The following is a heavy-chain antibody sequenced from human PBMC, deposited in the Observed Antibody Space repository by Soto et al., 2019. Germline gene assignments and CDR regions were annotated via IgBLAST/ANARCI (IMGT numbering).Heavy chain of an antibody. V-gene: IGHV3-74*01. CDR2: ISSDGSTT. CDR1: GFSFRSYW. CDR3: AREYYGVLTGYYNDF. Sequence: EVQLVESGGALVQSGGSLGLSCAASGFSFRSYWMHWVRQAPGKGLVWVARISSDGSTTNYADSASGRFIISRDNDANILYLQMSSLRAEDTAVYYCAREYYGVLTGYYNDFWGQGTLVTVSS. D-gene: IGHD3-9*01. J-gene: IGHJ4*02.